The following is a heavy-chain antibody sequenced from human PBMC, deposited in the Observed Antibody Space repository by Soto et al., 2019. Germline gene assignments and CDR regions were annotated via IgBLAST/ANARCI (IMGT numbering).Heavy chain of an antibody. J-gene: IGHJ5*02. D-gene: IGHD2-15*01. CDR2: ISYDGSNK. CDR1: GFTFSNYA. CDR3: ARGWVAALASNWFDP. Sequence: HPGGSLRLSCAASGFTFSNYAMHWVRQAPGKGLEWVAVISYDGSNKFYADSVKGRFTISRDNSKNTLYLQMNSLRAEDTAVYYCARGWVAALASNWFDPWGQGTLVTVSS. V-gene: IGHV3-30-3*01.